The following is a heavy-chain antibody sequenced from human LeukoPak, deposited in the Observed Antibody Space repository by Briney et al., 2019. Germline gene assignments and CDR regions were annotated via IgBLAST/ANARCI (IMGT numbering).Heavy chain of an antibody. J-gene: IGHJ1*01. Sequence: SETLSLTCTVSGGSISSGGYYWSWIRQHPGKGLEWIGYIYYSGSTYYNPSLKSLVTISVDTSKNQFSLKLSSVTAADTAVYYCASLDSSGYYGLFPHWGQGTLVTVSS. CDR1: GGSISSGGYY. D-gene: IGHD3-22*01. CDR3: ASLDSSGYYGLFPH. V-gene: IGHV4-31*01. CDR2: IYYSGST.